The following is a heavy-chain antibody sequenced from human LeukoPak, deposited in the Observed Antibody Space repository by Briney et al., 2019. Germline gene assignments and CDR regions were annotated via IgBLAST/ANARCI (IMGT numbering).Heavy chain of an antibody. CDR2: IYSGGST. CDR3: ARGPNIVVATGGLDY. V-gene: IGHV3-53*05. Sequence: GGSLRLSCAASGFTVSSNYMSWVRQAPGKGLEWVSVIYSGGSTYYAGSVKGRFTISRDNSKNTLYLQMNSLRAEDTAVYYCARGPNIVVATGGLDYWGQGTLVTVSS. D-gene: IGHD2-15*01. CDR1: GFTVSSNY. J-gene: IGHJ4*02.